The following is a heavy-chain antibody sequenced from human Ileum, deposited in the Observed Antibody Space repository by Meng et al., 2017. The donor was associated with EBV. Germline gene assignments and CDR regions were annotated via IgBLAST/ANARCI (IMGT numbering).Heavy chain of an antibody. D-gene: IGHD3-22*01. CDR2: IDYSGNT. V-gene: IGHV4-39*07. CDR3: ARGTFYYYSGCRFDP. Sequence: QPHLQTSGQRQVKPSETLSLTCTVSGASITSNYYYWGWIRQPPGKGLEWIATIDYSGNTYNNPSLESRVTISRDTSKNQLTLNLNSVTAADTALYYCARGTFYYYSGCRFDPWGQGTLVTVSS. J-gene: IGHJ5*02. CDR1: GASITSNYYY.